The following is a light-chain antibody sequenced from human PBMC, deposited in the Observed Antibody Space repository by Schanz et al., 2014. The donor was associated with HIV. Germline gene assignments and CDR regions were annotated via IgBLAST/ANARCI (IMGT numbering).Light chain of an antibody. Sequence: EIVMTQSPATLSVSPGERATLSCRASQSVSSNLAWYQQKPGQAPRLLIYGASTRATDIPARFSGSGSGTDFTLTISRLEPEDFAVYYCQHYGSSFGPGTKVDIK. CDR1: QSVSSN. CDR3: QHYGSS. V-gene: IGKV3-15*01. J-gene: IGKJ3*01. CDR2: GAS.